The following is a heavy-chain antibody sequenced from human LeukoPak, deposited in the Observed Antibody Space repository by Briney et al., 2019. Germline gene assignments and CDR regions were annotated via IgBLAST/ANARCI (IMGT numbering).Heavy chain of an antibody. J-gene: IGHJ4*02. D-gene: IGHD1-26*01. Sequence: PGGSLRLSCAASGFTFSHAWMSWVRQAPGQGLEWVGRIKSKTDGGTTDHAAPVKGRFTISRDDSKNTLYLQMNSLKIEYTAVYYCTTDRGAGYSGSYYFDYWGQGTLVTVSS. V-gene: IGHV3-15*01. CDR3: TTDRGAGYSGSYYFDY. CDR1: GFTFSHAW. CDR2: IKSKTDGGTT.